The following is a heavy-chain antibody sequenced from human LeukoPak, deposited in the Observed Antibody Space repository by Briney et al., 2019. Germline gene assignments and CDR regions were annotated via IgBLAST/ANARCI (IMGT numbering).Heavy chain of an antibody. D-gene: IGHD6-6*01. J-gene: IGHJ5*02. Sequence: SETLSLTCAVSGESFSGYFWTWIRQPPGKGLEWIGESNHFGSTYYNPSLKSRVTISVDTSKNQFSLKLSSVTAADTAVYYCARNKRAAPYNWFDPWGQGTLVTVSS. CDR3: ARNKRAAPYNWFDP. V-gene: IGHV4-34*09. CDR1: GESFSGYF. CDR2: SNHFGST.